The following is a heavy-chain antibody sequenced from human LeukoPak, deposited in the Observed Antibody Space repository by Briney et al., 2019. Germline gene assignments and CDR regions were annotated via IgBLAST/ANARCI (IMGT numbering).Heavy chain of an antibody. D-gene: IGHD6-19*01. V-gene: IGHV3-53*01. Sequence: PGGSLRLSCAGSGFAGRSNSLSWVRPAPGKGLGWVSVIYSGGSPYYADFVKGRFTICRDISKNTLFLQITSLRAEATAVFYCARSRLDAFEIWGQGTMVTVSS. CDR3: ARSRLDAFEI. CDR2: IYSGGSP. CDR1: GFAGRSNS. J-gene: IGHJ3*02.